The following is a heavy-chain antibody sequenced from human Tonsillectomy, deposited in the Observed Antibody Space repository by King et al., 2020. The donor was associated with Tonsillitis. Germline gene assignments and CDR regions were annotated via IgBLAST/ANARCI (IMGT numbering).Heavy chain of an antibody. D-gene: IGHD5-18*01. CDR2: INHSGST. CDR1: GGSFSGYY. CDR3: ARGPPRYSYAYYFDY. Sequence: VQLQQWGAGLLKPSETLSLTCTVYGGSFSGYYWSWIRQFPEKGLEWIGEINHSGSTNYNPSLKSRVTISVDTSKNQFSLKLTSVTAADTAVYYCARGPPRYSYAYYFDYWGQGTLVTVSS. J-gene: IGHJ4*02. V-gene: IGHV4-34*01.